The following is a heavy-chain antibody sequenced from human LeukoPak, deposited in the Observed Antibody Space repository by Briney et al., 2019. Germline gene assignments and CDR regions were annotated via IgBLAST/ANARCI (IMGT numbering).Heavy chain of an antibody. CDR3: ARYCSGGSCILGSFDP. J-gene: IGHJ5*02. V-gene: IGHV4-34*01. CDR2: INHSGST. CDR1: GGSFSGYY. D-gene: IGHD2-15*01. Sequence: PSETLSLNCAVYGGSFSGYYWSWIRQPPGKGLEWIGEINHSGSTNYNPSLKSRVTISVDTSKNQFSLKLSSVTAADTAVYYCARYCSGGSCILGSFDPWGQGTLVTVSS.